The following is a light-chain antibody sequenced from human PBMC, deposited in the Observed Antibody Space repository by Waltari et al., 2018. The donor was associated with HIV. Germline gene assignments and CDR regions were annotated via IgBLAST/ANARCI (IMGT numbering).Light chain of an antibody. J-gene: IGLJ3*02. CDR3: SSYSTSGFLL. CDR1: TSDIPSTIH. V-gene: IGLV2-14*01. CDR2: GVT. Sequence: QSALTQPASLSGSPGQSVTITCSGLTSDIPSTIHVSWYQQHPGKVPKLVIFGVTNRASEISDRFSGSRSGDTASLIISGLQSEDEAHYYCSSYSTSGFLLFGGGTKLTVL.